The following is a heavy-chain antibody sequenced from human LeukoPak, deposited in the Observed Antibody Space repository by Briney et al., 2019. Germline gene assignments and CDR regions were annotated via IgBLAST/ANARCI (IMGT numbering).Heavy chain of an antibody. CDR2: IKQDGSEK. CDR1: GFTFSSYW. V-gene: IGHV3-7*01. CDR3: ARDPGGNQNGFDI. J-gene: IGHJ3*02. Sequence: GGSLRLSCAASGFTFSSYWMSWVRQAPGKGLEWVANIKQDGSEKYYVDSVKDRFTISRDNSKNTLYLQMNSLRVEDTAVYYCARDPGGNQNGFDIWGQGTMVTVSS. D-gene: IGHD3-16*01.